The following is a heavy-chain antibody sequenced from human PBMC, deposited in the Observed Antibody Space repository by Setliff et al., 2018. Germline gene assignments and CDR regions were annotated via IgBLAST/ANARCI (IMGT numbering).Heavy chain of an antibody. J-gene: IGHJ4*02. Sequence: LRLSCAASGFTFSSYAMSWVRQAPGKGLEWVSAISGSGGSTYYADSVKGRFTISRDNSKNALYLQMNSLRAEDTAVYYCAKDFFDWLELLDYWGQGTLVTVSS. V-gene: IGHV3-23*01. CDR2: ISGSGGST. CDR1: GFTFSSYA. D-gene: IGHD3-9*01. CDR3: AKDFFDWLELLDY.